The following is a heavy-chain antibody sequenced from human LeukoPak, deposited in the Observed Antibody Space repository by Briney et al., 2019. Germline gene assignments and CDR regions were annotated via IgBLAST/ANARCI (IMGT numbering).Heavy chain of an antibody. J-gene: IGHJ3*02. CDR3: ARDHSIVVVPAPADAFDI. D-gene: IGHD2-2*01. Sequence: SVKVSCKASEGTFSSYAISWVRQAPGQGLEWMGGIIPIFGTANYAQKFQGRVTITADESTSTAYMELSSLRSEDTAVYYCARDHSIVVVPAPADAFDIWSQGTMVTVSS. V-gene: IGHV1-69*13. CDR1: EGTFSSYA. CDR2: IIPIFGTA.